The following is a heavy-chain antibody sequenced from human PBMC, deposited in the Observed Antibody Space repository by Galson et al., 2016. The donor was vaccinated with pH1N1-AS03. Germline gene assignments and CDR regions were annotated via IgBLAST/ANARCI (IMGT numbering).Heavy chain of an antibody. D-gene: IGHD1-1*01. J-gene: IGHJ4*02. CDR2: IIPIFGTV. V-gene: IGHV1-69*01. CDR1: GGTFNSYA. Sequence: SGGTFNSYAISWVRQAPGQGLEWMGGIIPIFGTVNFAQRFQGRLTITADEFTSTAYMDLSSLRSDDTAVYYCATNALKVRVDYWGQGTLVTVSS. CDR3: ATNALKVRVDY.